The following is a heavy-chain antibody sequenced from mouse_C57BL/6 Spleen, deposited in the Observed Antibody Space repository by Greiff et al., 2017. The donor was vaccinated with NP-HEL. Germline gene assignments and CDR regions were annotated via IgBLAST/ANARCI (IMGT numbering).Heavy chain of an antibody. CDR1: GYTFTNYW. Sequence: SGAELVRPGTSVKMSCKASGYTFTNYWIGWAKQRPGHGLEWIGDIYPGGGYTNYNEKFKGKATLTADKSSSTAYMQFSSLTSEDSAIYYCARWLDYAMDYWGQGTSVTVSS. CDR3: ARWLDYAMDY. D-gene: IGHD2-2*01. CDR2: IYPGGGYT. V-gene: IGHV1-63*01. J-gene: IGHJ4*01.